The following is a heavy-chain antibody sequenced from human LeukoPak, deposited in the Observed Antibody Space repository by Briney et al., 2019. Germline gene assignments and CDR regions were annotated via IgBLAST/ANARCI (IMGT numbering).Heavy chain of an antibody. J-gene: IGHJ6*02. D-gene: IGHD1-20*01. CDR2: ISYDGSNK. Sequence: TGGSLRLSCAASGFTFSSYAMHWVRQAPGKGLEWVAVISYDGSNKYYADSVKGRFTISRDNSKNTLYLQMNSLRAEDTAVYYCAGEARYNWNGAADYYYGMDVWGQGTTVTVSS. V-gene: IGHV3-30-3*01. CDR3: AGEARYNWNGAADYYYGMDV. CDR1: GFTFSSYA.